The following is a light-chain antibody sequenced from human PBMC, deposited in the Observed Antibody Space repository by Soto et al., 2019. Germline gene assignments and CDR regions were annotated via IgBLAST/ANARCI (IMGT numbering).Light chain of an antibody. V-gene: IGKV4-1*01. CDR2: WAS. Sequence: DIVMTQSPDSLAVSLGERATINCKSSQSVLHSPNNKNYLSWYQQQPGQPPKLLIYWASTRESGVPHRFSGSGSGTYFSLTISTLEAEDVAVYYGHQYNGIPWTFGQGTKVESK. CDR3: HQYNGIPWT. J-gene: IGKJ1*01. CDR1: QSVLHSPNNKNY.